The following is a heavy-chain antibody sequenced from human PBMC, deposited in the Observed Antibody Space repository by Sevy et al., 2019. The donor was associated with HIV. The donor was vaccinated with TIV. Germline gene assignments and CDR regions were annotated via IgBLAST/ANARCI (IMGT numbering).Heavy chain of an antibody. J-gene: IGHJ4*02. Sequence: GGSLRLSCAASGFTFSNAWMSWVRQAPGKGLEWVGRIKGKIYDGTIDYAAPVKGRFSISRDDSKNTLYLQMNSLKTEDTAVYYCATASWSQEDYYNYWGQRTLVTVSS. CDR3: ATASWSQEDYYNY. CDR2: IKGKIYDGTI. V-gene: IGHV3-15*01. D-gene: IGHD6-13*01. CDR1: GFTFSNAW.